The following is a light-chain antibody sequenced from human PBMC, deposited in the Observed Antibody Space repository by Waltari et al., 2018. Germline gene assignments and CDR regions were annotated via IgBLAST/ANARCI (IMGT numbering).Light chain of an antibody. CDR3: CSYAGNYVWV. J-gene: IGLJ3*02. CDR2: DVS. V-gene: IGLV2-23*02. Sequence: QSALTQPAAMSGSPGQSVTISCTGASSDIGRYDIVSWYQQHPGNAPKLVISDVSKRPSGVSDRFSGSKSGDTASLIISGLQFEDEADYYCCSYAGNYVWVFGGGTRLTVL. CDR1: SSDIGRYDI.